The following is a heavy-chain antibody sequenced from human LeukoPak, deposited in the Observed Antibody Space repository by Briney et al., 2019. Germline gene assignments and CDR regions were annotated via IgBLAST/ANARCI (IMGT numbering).Heavy chain of an antibody. CDR3: ARDFHYYDSSGYYELAYYFDY. CDR2: IWYDGSNK. V-gene: IGHV3-33*08. Sequence: GGSLRLSCAASGFSFNSDWMDWVRQARGKGLESVAVIWYDGSNKYYADSVKGRFTISRDNSKNTLYLQMNSLRAEDTAVYYCARDFHYYDSSGYYELAYYFDYWGQGTLVTVSS. J-gene: IGHJ4*02. CDR1: GFSFNSDW. D-gene: IGHD3-22*01.